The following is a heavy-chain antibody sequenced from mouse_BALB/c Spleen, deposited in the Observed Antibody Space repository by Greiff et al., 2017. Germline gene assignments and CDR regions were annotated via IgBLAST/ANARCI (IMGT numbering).Heavy chain of an antibody. CDR1: GFNIKDTY. CDR3: ARDGWFAY. Sequence: EVMLVESGAELVKPGASVKLSCTASGFNIKDTYMHWVKQRPEQGLEWIGRIDPANGNTKYDPKFQGKATITADTSSNTAYLQLSSLTAEDTAVYYCARDGWFAYWGQGTLVTVSA. CDR2: IDPANGNT. V-gene: IGHV14-3*02. J-gene: IGHJ3*01.